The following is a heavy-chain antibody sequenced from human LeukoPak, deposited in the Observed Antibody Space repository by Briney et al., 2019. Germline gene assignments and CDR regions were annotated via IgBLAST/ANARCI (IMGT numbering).Heavy chain of an antibody. CDR2: INPSGGST. D-gene: IGHD3-3*01. CDR3: ARAGFGVVIEFDY. V-gene: IGHV1-46*01. CDR1: GYTFTSYY. J-gene: IGHJ4*02. Sequence: GASVKVSFTASGYTFTSYYMHWVRQAPGQGLEWMGIINPSGGSTSYAQKFQGRVTMTRGTSTSTVYMELSSLRSEDTAVYYCARAGFGVVIEFDYWGQGTLVTVSS.